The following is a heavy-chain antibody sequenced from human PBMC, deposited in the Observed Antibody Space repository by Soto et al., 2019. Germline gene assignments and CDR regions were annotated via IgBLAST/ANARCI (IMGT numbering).Heavy chain of an antibody. Sequence: QVQLQQWGAGLLKPSETLSLTCAVYGGSFSGYYWSWIRQPPGKGLEWIGEINHSGSTNYNPSLKSRATISVDTSKNKFSLKLSSVTAADTAVYYCARWGIVVVPAAKRRGDYWGQGTLVTVSS. D-gene: IGHD2-2*01. CDR2: INHSGST. CDR3: ARWGIVVVPAAKRRGDY. V-gene: IGHV4-34*01. J-gene: IGHJ4*02. CDR1: GGSFSGYY.